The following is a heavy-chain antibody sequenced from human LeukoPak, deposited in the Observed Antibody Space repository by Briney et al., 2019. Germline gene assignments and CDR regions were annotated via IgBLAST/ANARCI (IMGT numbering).Heavy chain of an antibody. V-gene: IGHV4-39*01. D-gene: IGHD1-7*01. CDR2: IYYSGST. J-gene: IGHJ4*02. Sequence: TSSETLSLTCTVSCGSISSSSYYWGWIRQPPGKGLEWIGSIYYSGSTYYNPSLKSRVTISVDTSKNQFSLKLSSVTAADTAVYYCARRGRYNRNYEYWGQGTLVTVSS. CDR1: CGSISSSSYY. CDR3: ARRGRYNRNYEY.